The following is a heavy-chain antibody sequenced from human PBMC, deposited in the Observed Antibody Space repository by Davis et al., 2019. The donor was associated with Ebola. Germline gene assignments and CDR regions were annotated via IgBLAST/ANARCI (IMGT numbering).Heavy chain of an antibody. CDR2: IRSKANNYAT. CDR1: GFTFSGSA. CDR3: TIAAADIDY. D-gene: IGHD6-13*01. Sequence: PGGSLRLSCAASGFTFSGSAMHWVRQASGKGLEWVGRIRSKANNYATAYAASVKGRFTISRDDSKNTAYLQMNSLKTEDTAVYYCTIAAADIDYWGQGTLVTVSS. V-gene: IGHV3-73*01. J-gene: IGHJ4*02.